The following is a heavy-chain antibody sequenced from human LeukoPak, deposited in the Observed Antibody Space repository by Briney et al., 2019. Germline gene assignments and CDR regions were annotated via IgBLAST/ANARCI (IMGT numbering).Heavy chain of an antibody. J-gene: IGHJ5*02. CDR2: IRSSSET. Sequence: GGSLRLSCAASGFIFSQYSMNWVRQAPGKGLEWVSHIRSSSETFYADSVKGRFTISRDNARNSLYLQMNNLRGGDTAIYYCARDAGNSGYGCDLWGQGTLVTVSS. D-gene: IGHD5-12*01. V-gene: IGHV3-48*01. CDR3: ARDAGNSGYGCDL. CDR1: GFIFSQYS.